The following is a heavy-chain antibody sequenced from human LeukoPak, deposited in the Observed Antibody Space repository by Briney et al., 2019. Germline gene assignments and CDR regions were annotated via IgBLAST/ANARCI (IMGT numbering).Heavy chain of an antibody. CDR2: ISAYNGNT. J-gene: IGHJ4*02. D-gene: IGHD6-19*01. CDR1: GYTFTSYA. CDR3: ARDTLPLEYSSGWVFFDY. Sequence: ASVKVSCKASGYTFTSYAISWVRQAPGQGLEWMGWISAYNGNTIYAQKLQGRVTMTTDTSTSTAYMELRSLRSDDTAAYYCARDTLPLEYSSGWVFFDYWGQGTLVTVSS. V-gene: IGHV1-18*01.